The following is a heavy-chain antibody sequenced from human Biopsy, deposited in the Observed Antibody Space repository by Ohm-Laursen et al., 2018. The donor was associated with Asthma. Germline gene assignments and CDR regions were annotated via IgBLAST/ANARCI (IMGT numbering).Heavy chain of an antibody. CDR3: SRDRGESGYDFGRYDY. J-gene: IGHJ4*02. V-gene: IGHV3-23*01. CDR2: ITGSGGFT. CDR1: GFTFSNYA. D-gene: IGHD5-12*01. Sequence: SLRLSCAASGFTFSNYAMSWVRQAPGKGLEWVSSITGSGGFTYYADSVKGRFTISRDNAKNSLYLQMNSLRAKDTAVYYCSRDRGESGYDFGRYDYWGQGTLVTVSS.